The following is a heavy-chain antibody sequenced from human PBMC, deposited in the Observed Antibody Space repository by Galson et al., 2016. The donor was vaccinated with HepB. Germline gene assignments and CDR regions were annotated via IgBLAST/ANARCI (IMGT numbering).Heavy chain of an antibody. CDR1: GFTFRNYD. J-gene: IGHJ6*04. D-gene: IGHD6-19*01. Sequence: SLRLSCATSGFTFRNYDMHWVLQATGRGLEWVSGIDPEGDTYYAGSVKGRFTLSRQNARNSLSLQMNSLRAGDTAVYYCARGSSWSTVKYALDVWGKGTTVTVSS. V-gene: IGHV3-13*01. CDR3: ARGSSWSTVKYALDV. CDR2: IDPEGDT.